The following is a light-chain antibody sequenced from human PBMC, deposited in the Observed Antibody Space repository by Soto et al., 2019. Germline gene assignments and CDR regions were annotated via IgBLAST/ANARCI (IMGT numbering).Light chain of an antibody. V-gene: IGLV3-21*02. J-gene: IGLJ1*01. CDR2: DDS. CDR1: NIGSKS. CDR3: QGWDSSSYHHYV. Sequence: SYELPQPHSVSAYPGQTARVTCCGNNIGSKSVHWYQQKRGQAPVLVVYDDSDRPSGIPERFSGSNSGNPATLTTSTVEAGHEADYDCQGWDSSSYHHYVFGTGTNVTVL.